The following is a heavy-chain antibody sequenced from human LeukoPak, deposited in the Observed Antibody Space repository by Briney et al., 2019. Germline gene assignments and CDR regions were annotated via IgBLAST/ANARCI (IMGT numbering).Heavy chain of an antibody. V-gene: IGHV3-30*18. D-gene: IGHD3-10*01. J-gene: IGHJ6*02. CDR1: GFTFSSYG. CDR3: AKDKGSGSYESYYYHYYGMDV. Sequence: PGGSLRLSCAASGFTFSSYGMHWVRQAPGKGLEWVAVVSYDGSDKYYTDSVKGRFTISRDNSKNTLYLQMNSPRAEDTAVYYCAKDKGSGSYESYYYHYYGMDVWGQGATVTASS. CDR2: VSYDGSDK.